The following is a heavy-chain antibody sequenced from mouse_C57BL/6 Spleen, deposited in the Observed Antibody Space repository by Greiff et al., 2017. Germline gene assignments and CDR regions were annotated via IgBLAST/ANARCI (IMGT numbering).Heavy chain of an antibody. J-gene: IGHJ1*03. Sequence: QVQLKQPGAELVKPGASVKMSCKASGYTFTSYWITWVKQRPGQGLEWIGDIYPGSGSTNYNEKFKGKATLTVDKSSSTAYMQLSSLTSEDSAVYYCARSYSIYVRWYFDVWGTGTTVTVSS. CDR3: ARSYSIYVRWYFDV. D-gene: IGHD2-5*01. V-gene: IGHV1-55*01. CDR2: IYPGSGST. CDR1: GYTFTSYW.